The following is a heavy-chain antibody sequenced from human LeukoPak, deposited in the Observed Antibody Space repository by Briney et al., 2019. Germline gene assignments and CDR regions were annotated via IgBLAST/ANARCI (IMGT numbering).Heavy chain of an antibody. CDR3: ARDQYDILTGYYSYFDY. CDR2: IKQDGSEK. Sequence: GGSLRLSCAASGFTFSSCWMSWVRQAPGKGLERVANIKQDGSEKYYVDSVKGRFTISRDNAKNSLYLQMNSLRAEDTAVYYCARDQYDILTGYYSYFDYWGQGTLVTVSS. CDR1: GFTFSSCW. V-gene: IGHV3-7*01. D-gene: IGHD3-9*01. J-gene: IGHJ4*02.